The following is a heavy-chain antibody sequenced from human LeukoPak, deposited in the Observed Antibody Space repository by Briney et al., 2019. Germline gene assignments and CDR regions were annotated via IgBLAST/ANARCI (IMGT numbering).Heavy chain of an antibody. CDR1: GFAFSSYA. D-gene: IGHD3-22*01. V-gene: IGHV3-53*01. CDR2: IYSGGST. Sequence: GGSLRLSCVASGFAFSSYAMTWVRQAPGKGLEWVSVIYSGGSTYYADSVKGRFTISRDNSKNTLYLQMNSLRAEDTAVYYCATKDSSGYIDAFDIWGQGTMVTVSS. CDR3: ATKDSSGYIDAFDI. J-gene: IGHJ3*02.